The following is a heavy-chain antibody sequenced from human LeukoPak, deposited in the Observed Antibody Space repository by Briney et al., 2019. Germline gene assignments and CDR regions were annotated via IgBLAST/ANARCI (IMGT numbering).Heavy chain of an antibody. CDR3: ARDCSSTTCQGPALDF. CDR2: IHPSGGNA. CDR1: GYPFTSHY. J-gene: IGHJ4*02. D-gene: IGHD2/OR15-2a*01. Sequence: ASVKISCKASGYPFTSHYVHWVRQAPGQGLEWMGIIHPSGGNARNTQTFQGRVTMTRDMSTSTVYLELSSLRAEDTAVYYCARDCSSTTCQGPALDFWGQGTLVTVSS. V-gene: IGHV1-46*01.